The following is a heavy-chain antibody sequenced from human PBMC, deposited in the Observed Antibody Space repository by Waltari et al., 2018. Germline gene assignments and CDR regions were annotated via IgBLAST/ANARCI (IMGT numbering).Heavy chain of an antibody. V-gene: IGHV4-34*01. CDR3: ARGRRAYWYFDL. Sequence: QVQLQQWGAGLLKPSETLSLTCAVYGGSFSGYYWSWIRQPPGKGLEWVGEINHSGSPNYNPSLKSRVTISVDTSKNQFSLKLSSVTAADTAVYYCARGRRAYWYFDLWGRGTLVTVSS. CDR2: INHSGSP. J-gene: IGHJ2*01. CDR1: GGSFSGYY.